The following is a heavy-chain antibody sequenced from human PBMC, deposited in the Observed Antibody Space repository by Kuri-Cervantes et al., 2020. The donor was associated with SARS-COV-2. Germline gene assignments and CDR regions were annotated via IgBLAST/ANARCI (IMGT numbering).Heavy chain of an antibody. D-gene: IGHD6-13*01. V-gene: IGHV3-30-3*01. Sequence: GESLKISCAASGFTFSSYAMHWVRQAPGKGLEWVAVISYDGSNKYYADSVKGRFTISRDNSKNTLYLQMNSLRAEDTAVYYCARSARAAGTYYYYGMDVWGLGTTVTVSS. CDR1: GFTFSSYA. CDR3: ARSARAAGTYYYYGMDV. CDR2: ISYDGSNK. J-gene: IGHJ6*02.